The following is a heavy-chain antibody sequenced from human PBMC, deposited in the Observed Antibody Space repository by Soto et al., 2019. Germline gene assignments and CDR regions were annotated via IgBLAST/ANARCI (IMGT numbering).Heavy chain of an antibody. CDR1: GFSFGSYW. Sequence: GGSLRLSCAASGFSFGSYWMSWVRQAPGKGLEWVANIKQDGSEKYYVDSVKGRFTISRDNAKNSLYLQMNSLRAEDTAVYYCAREFGVLIASASYYMDAWGKGTTLTISS. V-gene: IGHV3-7*01. J-gene: IGHJ6*03. CDR2: IKQDGSEK. D-gene: IGHD3-10*01. CDR3: AREFGVLIASASYYMDA.